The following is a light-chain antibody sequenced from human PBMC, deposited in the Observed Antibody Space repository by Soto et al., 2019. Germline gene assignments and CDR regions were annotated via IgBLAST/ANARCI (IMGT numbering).Light chain of an antibody. CDR1: QSISSW. CDR3: QQYNSYPWT. CDR2: DAS. V-gene: IGKV1-5*01. Sequence: DIQMTQSPSTLSASVGDRVTITCRASQSISSWLAWYQQKPGKAPKLLIYDASSLESGVPSRFSGSGSGTEFTLTISSLQHDDFATYYCQQYNSYPWTFGPGTKVDIK. J-gene: IGKJ1*01.